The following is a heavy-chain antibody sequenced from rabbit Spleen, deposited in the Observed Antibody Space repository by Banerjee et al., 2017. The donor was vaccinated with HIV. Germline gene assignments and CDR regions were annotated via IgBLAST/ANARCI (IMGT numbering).Heavy chain of an antibody. Sequence: QELVESGGGLVQPGESLKLSCKASGFDFSSYGVSWVRQAPGKGLEWIGYIDPVFSSTVYASWVSGRFTISSHNAQNTLYLQLNSLTAADTATYFCVREAGYAGYGDGNLWGQGTLVTVS. CDR2: IDPVFSST. CDR1: GFDFSSYG. V-gene: IGHV1S7*01. CDR3: VREAGYAGYGDGNL. J-gene: IGHJ4*01. D-gene: IGHD7-1*01.